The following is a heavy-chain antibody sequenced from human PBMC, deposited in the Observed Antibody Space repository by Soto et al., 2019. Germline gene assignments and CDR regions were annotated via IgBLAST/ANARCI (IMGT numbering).Heavy chain of an antibody. CDR1: GFTFSSYG. CDR2: ISYDGSNK. Sequence: PGGSLRLSCAASGFTFSSYGIHWGRQAPGKGLEWVAVISYDGSNKYYADSVKGRFTISRDNSKNTLYLQMNSLRAEDTAVYYCAKVGGNSVDYWGQGTLVTVSS. V-gene: IGHV3-30*18. J-gene: IGHJ4*02. D-gene: IGHD2-21*02. CDR3: AKVGGNSVDY.